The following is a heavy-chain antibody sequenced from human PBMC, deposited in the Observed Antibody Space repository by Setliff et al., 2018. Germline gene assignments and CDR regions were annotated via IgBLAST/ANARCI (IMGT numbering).Heavy chain of an antibody. CDR3: AKVPNSGGYAGPFDF. Sequence: GGSLRLSCAASGFRFSTSDMHWVRQAPGKGLEWVSFIQHDGSREFYGDPVKGRFIISRDNSKNTLYLQMNGLSAEDTAVYYCAKVPNSGGYAGPFDFWGQGTLVTVSS. D-gene: IGHD5-12*01. CDR2: IQHDGSRE. CDR1: GFRFSTSD. J-gene: IGHJ4*02. V-gene: IGHV3-30*02.